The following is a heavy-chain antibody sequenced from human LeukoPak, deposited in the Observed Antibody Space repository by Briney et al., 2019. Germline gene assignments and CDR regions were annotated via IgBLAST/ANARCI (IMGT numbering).Heavy chain of an antibody. CDR1: GYTFTSYD. D-gene: IGHD6-25*01. Sequence: GASVKVSCKASGYTFTSYDINWVRQATGQGLEWMGWMNPNSGNTGYAQKLQGRVTMTTDTSTSTAYMELRSLRSDDTAVYYCARVSSMVAAEFDYWGQGALVTVSS. CDR2: MNPNSGNT. V-gene: IGHV1-8*01. J-gene: IGHJ4*02. CDR3: ARVSSMVAAEFDY.